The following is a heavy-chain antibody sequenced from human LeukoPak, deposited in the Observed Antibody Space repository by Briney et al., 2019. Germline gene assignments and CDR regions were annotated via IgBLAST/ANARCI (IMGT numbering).Heavy chain of an antibody. V-gene: IGHV3-21*01. CDR1: GFTFSTYT. Sequence: GGSLRLSCAASGFTFSTYTMNWVRQAPGKGLEWVSSIGGSSRSIYHADSVKGRFTISRDNAKNSLFLQMNSLRAEDAAVYYCAREVDEGFDNWGQGTLVTVSS. CDR3: AREVDEGFDN. J-gene: IGHJ4*02. D-gene: IGHD3-9*01. CDR2: IGGSSRSI.